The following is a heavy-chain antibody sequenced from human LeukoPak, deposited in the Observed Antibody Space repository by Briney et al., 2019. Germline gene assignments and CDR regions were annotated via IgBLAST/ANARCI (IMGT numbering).Heavy chain of an antibody. CDR1: GGSISSYY. J-gene: IGHJ4*02. CDR3: ARDRYYYDSSGSVFDY. V-gene: IGHV4-4*07. D-gene: IGHD3-22*01. CDR2: THTSGST. Sequence: SETLSLTCSVSGGSISSYYWSWIRQPAGKGLEWIGRTHTSGSTNYNPSLKSRVTMSVDTSKNQFSLKLSSVTAADTAVYYCARDRYYYDSSGSVFDYWGQGTLVTVSS.